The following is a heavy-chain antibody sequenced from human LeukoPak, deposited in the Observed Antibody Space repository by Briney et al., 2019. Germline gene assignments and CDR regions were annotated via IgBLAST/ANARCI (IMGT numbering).Heavy chain of an antibody. D-gene: IGHD6-13*01. V-gene: IGHV3-21*04. CDR2: ISSSSSYI. Sequence: GGSLRLSCAASGFTFSSYSMNWVRQAPGKGLEWVSSISSSSSYIYYADSVKGRFTISRDNAKNSLYLQMNSLRAEDTAVYYCAKVYSSSWFLYYFDYWGQGTLVTVSS. J-gene: IGHJ4*02. CDR1: GFTFSSYS. CDR3: AKVYSSSWFLYYFDY.